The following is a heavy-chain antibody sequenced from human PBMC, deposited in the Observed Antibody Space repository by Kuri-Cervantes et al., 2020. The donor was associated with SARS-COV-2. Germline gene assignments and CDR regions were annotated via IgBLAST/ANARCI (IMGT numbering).Heavy chain of an antibody. D-gene: IGHD3-10*01. V-gene: IGHV3-74*01. CDR2: ISSDRSMT. Sequence: GGSLRLSCAPSGLTSSSYWMHWVRQAPGQGLVWVSRISSDRSMTTYADSVKDRFTISRDNAKNTLYLQMNSLRAEDAAAYYCASEPGGWFDPWGQGTLVTVSS. CDR3: ASEPGGWFDP. J-gene: IGHJ5*02. CDR1: GLTSSSYW.